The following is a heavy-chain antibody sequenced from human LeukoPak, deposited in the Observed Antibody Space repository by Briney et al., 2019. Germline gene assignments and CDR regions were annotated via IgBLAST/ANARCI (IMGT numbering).Heavy chain of an antibody. D-gene: IGHD2-15*01. Sequence: PGGSLRLSCAASGFTFSSYAMSWVRQAPGKGLEWVSAISDSGGSTYYAASVKGRFTISRENSKNTLCLQMNSLRPEDTAIYYCAKGGGGSCSSATDPWGQGTLVTVSS. CDR1: GFTFSSYA. J-gene: IGHJ5*02. CDR2: ISDSGGST. V-gene: IGHV3-23*01. CDR3: AKGGGGSCSSATDP.